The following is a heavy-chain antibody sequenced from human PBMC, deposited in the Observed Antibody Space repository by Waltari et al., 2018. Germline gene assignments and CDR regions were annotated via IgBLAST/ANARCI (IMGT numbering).Heavy chain of an antibody. Sequence: EVQLVESGGGLVQPGGSLRLSCTASGFTFSSYWMAWVRQAPGKGLEWVAKIEQDGSEIHYVDSVKGRFTISRDNARNSLYLQMNSLRAEDTAVYYCARARIDSGDYGWNYWGQGTLVTVSS. CDR2: IEQDGSEI. D-gene: IGHD4-17*01. V-gene: IGHV3-7*01. CDR1: GFTFSSYW. CDR3: ARARIDSGDYGWNY. J-gene: IGHJ4*02.